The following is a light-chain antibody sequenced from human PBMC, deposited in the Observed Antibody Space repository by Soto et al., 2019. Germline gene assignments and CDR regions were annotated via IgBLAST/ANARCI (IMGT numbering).Light chain of an antibody. J-gene: IGLJ1*01. Sequence: QSALTQPPSVSGAPGQRVTISCTGSSSNIGAGYDVRWYQQLPGTAPKLLIYGNSNRPSGVPDRFSGSKSGTSASLAITGLQAEDEAGYYCQSYDSSLSALFGTGTKVTVL. V-gene: IGLV1-40*01. CDR3: QSYDSSLSAL. CDR2: GNS. CDR1: SSNIGAGYD.